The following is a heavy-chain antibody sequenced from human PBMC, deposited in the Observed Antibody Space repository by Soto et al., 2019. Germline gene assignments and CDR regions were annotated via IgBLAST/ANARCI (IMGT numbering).Heavy chain of an antibody. CDR2: ISYDGSNK. CDR1: GFTFSSYG. Sequence: QVQLVESGGGVVQPGRSLRLSCAASGFTFSSYGMHWVRQAPGKGLEWVAVISYDGSNKYYADSVKGRFTISRDNSKNTLYLQMNSLRAEDTAVYYCAKDGFFGVINWFDPWGQGTLVTVSS. J-gene: IGHJ5*02. CDR3: AKDGFFGVINWFDP. V-gene: IGHV3-30*18. D-gene: IGHD3-3*01.